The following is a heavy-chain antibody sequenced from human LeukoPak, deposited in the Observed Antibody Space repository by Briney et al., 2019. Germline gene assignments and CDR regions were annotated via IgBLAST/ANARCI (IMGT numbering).Heavy chain of an antibody. CDR2: IYYSGST. D-gene: IGHD3-22*01. V-gene: IGHV4-59*08. CDR1: GGSISSYY. J-gene: IGHJ3*02. CDR3: HLGSSGYYSDAFDI. Sequence: SETLSLTCTVSGGSISSYYWSWIRQPPGKGLEWIGYIYYSGSTNYNPSLKSRVTISVDTSKNQFSLKLSSVTAADTAVYYCHLGSSGYYSDAFDIWGQGTMVTVSS.